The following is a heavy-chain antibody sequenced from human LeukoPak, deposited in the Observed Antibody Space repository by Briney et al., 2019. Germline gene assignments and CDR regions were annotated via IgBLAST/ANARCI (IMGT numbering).Heavy chain of an antibody. CDR1: GYSFTTYW. D-gene: IGHD5/OR15-5a*01. CDR2: IYLGDSDT. V-gene: IGHV5-51*01. Sequence: GESLEISCRVSGYSFTTYWIGWVRQMPGKGLEWMGIIYLGDSDTRYSPSFQGQVTISADKSISTAYLQWSSLRASDTAMYYCARQHDANVYTWHWLDPWGQGTLVTVSS. J-gene: IGHJ5*02. CDR3: ARQHDANVYTWHWLDP.